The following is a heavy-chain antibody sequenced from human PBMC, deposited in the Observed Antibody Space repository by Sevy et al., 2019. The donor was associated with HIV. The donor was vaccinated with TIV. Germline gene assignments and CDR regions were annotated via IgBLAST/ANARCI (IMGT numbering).Heavy chain of an antibody. J-gene: IGHJ1*01. Sequence: GGSLRLSCAASGFTFSSAWMNWFRQAPGKGLEWIGRIKSKHDGETTDYAAPVKGGTTISRDDSKNTLYLQINSLKSEDTAIYYRSTGFSPAWHDHRWGQGTLVTVSS. CDR3: STGFSPAWHDHR. D-gene: IGHD1-1*01. CDR1: GFTFSSAW. CDR2: IKSKHDGETT. V-gene: IGHV3-15*01.